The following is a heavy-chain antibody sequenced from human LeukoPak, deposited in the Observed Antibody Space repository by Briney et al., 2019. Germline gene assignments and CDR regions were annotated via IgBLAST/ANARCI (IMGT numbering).Heavy chain of an antibody. J-gene: IGHJ6*03. V-gene: IGHV4-4*09. CDR3: ARHASDCSSTSRQPYYYYYYMDV. CDR1: GGSISSYY. D-gene: IGHD2-2*01. CDR2: IYTSGST. Sequence: SETLSLTCTVSGGSISSYYWSWIRQPPGKGLEWIGYIYTSGSTNYNPSLKSRVTISVDTSKNQFSLKLSSVTAADTAVYYCARHASDCSSTSRQPYYYYYYMDVWGKGTTVTVSS.